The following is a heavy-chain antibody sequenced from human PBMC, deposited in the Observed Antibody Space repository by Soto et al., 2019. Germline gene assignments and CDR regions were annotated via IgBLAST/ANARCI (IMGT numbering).Heavy chain of an antibody. Sequence: QVQLVESGGGLVKPGGSLRLSCAASGFIFSDYYMGWFRQAPGQGLEWVSYISGSDNTIYYGDSVRGRFTISRDNAKSSLYLQMNSLRAEDTAVYYCVRVDTEAYWGQGTLVTVSS. CDR2: ISGSDNTI. CDR1: GFIFSDYY. J-gene: IGHJ4*02. D-gene: IGHD5-18*01. V-gene: IGHV3-11*01. CDR3: VRVDTEAY.